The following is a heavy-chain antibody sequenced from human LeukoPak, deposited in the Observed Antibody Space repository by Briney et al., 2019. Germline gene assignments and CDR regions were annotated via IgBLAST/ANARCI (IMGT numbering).Heavy chain of an antibody. Sequence: SETLSLTCAVYGGSFSGYYWSWIRQPPGKGLEWIGEINHSGSTNYNPSLKSRVTISVDTSKNQFSLKLSSVTAADTAVYYCARGGIYCGSTSCRNWFDPWGQGTLVTVSS. CDR2: INHSGST. J-gene: IGHJ5*02. CDR3: ARGGIYCGSTSCRNWFDP. V-gene: IGHV4-34*01. CDR1: GGSFSGYY. D-gene: IGHD2-2*01.